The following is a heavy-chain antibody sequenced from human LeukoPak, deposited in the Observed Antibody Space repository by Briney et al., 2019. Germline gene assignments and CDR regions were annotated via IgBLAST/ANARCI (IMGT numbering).Heavy chain of an antibody. Sequence: GGSLRLSCAASGFTFSSYEMNWVRQAPGNGLEWVSYISSSGSTIYYAHSVKGRFTISRDNSKNTLYLQMNSLRAEDTAVYYCAKKYSTGLDPWGQGTLVTVSS. D-gene: IGHD1-26*01. V-gene: IGHV3-48*03. CDR2: ISSSGSTI. CDR3: AKKYSTGLDP. CDR1: GFTFSSYE. J-gene: IGHJ5*02.